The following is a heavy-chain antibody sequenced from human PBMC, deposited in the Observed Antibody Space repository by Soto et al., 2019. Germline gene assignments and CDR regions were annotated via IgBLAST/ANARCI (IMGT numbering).Heavy chain of an antibody. CDR1: GVTFSSYG. CDR2: ISYDGSNK. D-gene: IGHD5-18*01. J-gene: IGHJ6*02. V-gene: IGHV3-30*18. Sequence: GGSLRLSCAASGVTFSSYGMHWVRQAPGKGLEWVAVISYDGSNKYYADSVKGRFTISRDNSKNTLYLQMNSLRAEDTAVYYCAKTDTAMVKLAPYYYYGMDVWGQGTTVTVSS. CDR3: AKTDTAMVKLAPYYYYGMDV.